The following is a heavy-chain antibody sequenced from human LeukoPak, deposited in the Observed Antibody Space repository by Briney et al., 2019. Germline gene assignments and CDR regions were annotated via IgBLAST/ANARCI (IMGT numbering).Heavy chain of an antibody. CDR1: GFTFSSYS. V-gene: IGHV3-21*01. CDR2: ISSSSSYI. D-gene: IGHD6-19*01. CDR3: ARDWTYSSGWNQFDY. Sequence: GGSLRLSCAASGFTFSSYSMNWVRQAPGKGLEWVSSISSSSSYIYYADSVKGRFTISRDNAKNSLYLQMNSLRAEDTAVYYCARDWTYSSGWNQFDYWGQGTLVTVSS. J-gene: IGHJ4*02.